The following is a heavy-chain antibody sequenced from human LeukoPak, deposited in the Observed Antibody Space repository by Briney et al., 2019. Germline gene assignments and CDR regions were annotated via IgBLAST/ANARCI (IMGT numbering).Heavy chain of an antibody. CDR2: IYPDDSDT. CDR1: GNNFAGHW. V-gene: IGHV5-51*03. Sequence: SGESLKISCKGSGNNFAGHWIGWVRQMPGKGLEWMGIIYPDDSDTRYSPSFQGQVIISADKSISTAYLQWSSLKASDTAMYYCAARTLSSSWYDWGQGTLVTVSS. CDR3: AARTLSSSWYD. D-gene: IGHD6-13*01. J-gene: IGHJ4*02.